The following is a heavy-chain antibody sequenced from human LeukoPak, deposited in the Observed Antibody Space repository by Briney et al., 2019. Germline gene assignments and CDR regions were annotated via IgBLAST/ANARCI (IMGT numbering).Heavy chain of an antibody. D-gene: IGHD1-26*01. Sequence: GGSLRLSCAASGFTVSTNYMTWVRQAPGKGLEWVSVIYSGSTTFYADSVKGRFTISRDTSKNTLFLQMNSLRAEDTAVYYCARESYSGSHSWFDPWGQGTLVTVSS. J-gene: IGHJ5*02. CDR3: ARESYSGSHSWFDP. V-gene: IGHV3-66*01. CDR2: IYSGSTT. CDR1: GFTVSTNY.